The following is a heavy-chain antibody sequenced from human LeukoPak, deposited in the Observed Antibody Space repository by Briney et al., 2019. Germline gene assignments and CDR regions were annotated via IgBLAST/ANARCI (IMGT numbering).Heavy chain of an antibody. CDR1: GFTFSSYG. V-gene: IGHV3-33*01. J-gene: IGHJ4*02. Sequence: PGGSLRLSCAASGFTFSSYGMHWVRQAPGKGLEWVAVIWYDGSNKYYADSVKGRFTISRDNSKNTLYLQMNSLRAEDTAVYYCVCSRAHTYDFDYWGQGTLVTVSS. D-gene: IGHD3-10*02. CDR2: IWYDGSNK. CDR3: VCSRAHTYDFDY.